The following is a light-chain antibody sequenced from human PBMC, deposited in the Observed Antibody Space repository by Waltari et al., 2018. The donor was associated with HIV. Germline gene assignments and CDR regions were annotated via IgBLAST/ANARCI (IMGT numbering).Light chain of an antibody. CDR3: QQYYSTPLT. V-gene: IGKV4-1*01. J-gene: IGKJ4*01. CDR2: WAS. Sequence: DIVMTQSPDSLAVSPGERATINCKSSQRVLYSSHNKNYLAWYQQKPGQPPKLLIYWASTREFGVPDRFSGSGSGTDFTLTISSLQAEDVALYYCQQYYSTPLTFGGGTKVEIK. CDR1: QRVLYSSHNKNY.